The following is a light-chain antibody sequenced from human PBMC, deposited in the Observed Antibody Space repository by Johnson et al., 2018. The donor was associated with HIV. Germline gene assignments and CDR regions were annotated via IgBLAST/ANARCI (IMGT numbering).Light chain of an antibody. V-gene: IGLV1-51*01. CDR3: GTWGGV. CDR2: DNN. Sequence: QSVLTQPPSVSAAPGQKVTISCSGTSSNIGNNYVSWYQHLPGTAHKLLIYDNNRRPSGIPDRFSGSKSGTSATLGITGLQTGDEADYYCGTWGGVFGTGTKVTVL. J-gene: IGLJ1*01. CDR1: SSNIGNNY.